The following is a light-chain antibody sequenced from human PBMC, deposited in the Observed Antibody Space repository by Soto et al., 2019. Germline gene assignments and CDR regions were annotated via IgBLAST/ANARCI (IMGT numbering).Light chain of an antibody. V-gene: IGKV1-5*03. CDR3: QQYNSYST. J-gene: IGKJ1*01. Sequence: DTQMTQSPSTLSASVGDRFTITCRASQSIGSWLAWYQQKPGKAPKLLIYKTSILENGVPSRFSGSGSGTEFTLSISSLQPDDFATYYCQQYNSYSTFGQGTKVDIK. CDR1: QSIGSW. CDR2: KTS.